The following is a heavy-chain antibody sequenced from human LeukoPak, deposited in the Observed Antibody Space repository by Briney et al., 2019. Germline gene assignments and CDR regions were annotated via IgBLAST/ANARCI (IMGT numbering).Heavy chain of an antibody. CDR1: GGTFSSYA. J-gene: IGHJ4*02. V-gene: IGHV1-69*10. CDR3: ARDDAQSGSLVDY. Sequence: SVKVSCKASGGTFSSYAISWVRQAPGQGLEWMGGIIPILGIANYAQKLQGRVTMTTDTSTSTAYMELRSLRSDDTAVYYCARDDAQSGSLVDYWGQGTLVTVSS. CDR2: IIPILGIA. D-gene: IGHD1-26*01.